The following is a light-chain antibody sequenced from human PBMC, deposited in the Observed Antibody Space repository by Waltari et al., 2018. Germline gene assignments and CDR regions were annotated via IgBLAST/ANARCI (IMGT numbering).Light chain of an antibody. CDR2: DAS. CDR1: QSVGSY. J-gene: IGKJ2*01. V-gene: IGKV3-11*01. Sequence: EIVLTQSPDTLSLSPGDTATLSCRASQSVGSYLAWYQHKPGQPPRLLIYDASNRATGVPARFRGSGSGTDFTFTISSLEAEDFAVYYCQQRSNWTPHTFGQGARLEIK. CDR3: QQRSNWTPHT.